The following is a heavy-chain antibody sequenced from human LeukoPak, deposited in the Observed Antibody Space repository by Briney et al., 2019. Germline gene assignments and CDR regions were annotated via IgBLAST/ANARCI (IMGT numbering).Heavy chain of an antibody. CDR1: GFTFSTFA. Sequence: PGGSLRLSCAASGFTFSTFALSWFRQAPGKGLEWVSAISSVSRTYYAGSVKGRFAISRDNSENTLFLHMNSLRFEDTAIYYCAKEVPGPGWYTVDHWGQGTLVTVSS. V-gene: IGHV3-23*01. J-gene: IGHJ4*02. CDR2: ISSVSRT. CDR3: AKEVPGPGWYTVDH. D-gene: IGHD6-19*01.